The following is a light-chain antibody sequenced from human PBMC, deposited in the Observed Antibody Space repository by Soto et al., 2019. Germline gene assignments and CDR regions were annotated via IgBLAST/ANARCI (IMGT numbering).Light chain of an antibody. Sequence: DIQMTQSPSSQSASVGDRVTITCRASQSISNYLNWYQQKPGKAPKLLMFAASSLQSGVPSRFSGGGSGTDFTLTISSLQPEDFATYYCQQSYSTPRTFGQGTKVEIK. CDR2: AAS. J-gene: IGKJ1*01. CDR3: QQSYSTPRT. CDR1: QSISNY. V-gene: IGKV1-39*01.